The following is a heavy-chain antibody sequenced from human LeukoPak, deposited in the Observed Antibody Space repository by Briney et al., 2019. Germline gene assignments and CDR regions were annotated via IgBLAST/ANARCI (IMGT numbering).Heavy chain of an antibody. J-gene: IGHJ4*02. CDR2: INHSGST. V-gene: IGHV4-34*03. D-gene: IGHD4-17*01. Sequence: SETLSLTCAVYGGSFSGYYWSWIRQPPGKGLEWIGEINHSGSTNYNPSLKSRVTISVDTSKNQFSLKLSSVTAADTAVYYCPTVHDYGDYPVSYFDYWGQGTLVTVSS. CDR1: GGSFSGYY. CDR3: PTVHDYGDYPVSYFDY.